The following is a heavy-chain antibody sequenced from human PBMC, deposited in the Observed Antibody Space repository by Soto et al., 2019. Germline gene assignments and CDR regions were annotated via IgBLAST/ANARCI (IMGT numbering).Heavy chain of an antibody. J-gene: IGHJ6*03. Sequence: QVQLQQWGAGLLKPSETLSLTCAAYGGSFSGYYWSWMRQPPGKGLEWIGEINRSGSTNYKPSLKSRVTRSADAPKNQFPLKVSAVTAAETAVYYCARERRIMITFGEVNLTYYMDVWGKGTTVTVSS. D-gene: IGHD3-16*01. V-gene: IGHV4-34*01. CDR2: INRSGST. CDR3: ARERRIMITFGEVNLTYYMDV. CDR1: GGSFSGYY.